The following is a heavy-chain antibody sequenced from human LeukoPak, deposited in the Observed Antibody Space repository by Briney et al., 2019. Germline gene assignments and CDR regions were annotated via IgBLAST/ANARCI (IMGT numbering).Heavy chain of an antibody. D-gene: IGHD7-27*01. V-gene: IGHV4-59*01. CDR2: IYYSGST. CDR1: GGSISSYY. J-gene: IGHJ4*02. CDR3: ARDPGLDYFDY. Sequence: SETLSLTCTVSGGSISSYYWSWIRQPPGKGLEWIGYIYYSGSTNYNPSLKGRVTISVDTSKNQFSLKLSSVTAADTAVYYCARDPGLDYFDYWGQGTLVTVSS.